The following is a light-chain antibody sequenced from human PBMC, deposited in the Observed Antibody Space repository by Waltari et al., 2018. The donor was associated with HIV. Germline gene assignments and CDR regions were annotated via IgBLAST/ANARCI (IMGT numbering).Light chain of an antibody. Sequence: EIVLTQSPDFQSVTPKEKVIITCRASQSLGSDLAWYQQKPGQAPRLLIYDSSTRATDIPARFSGSGSGTEFTLTITSLQADDFAVYYCQQFNDWPITFGQGTRLEIK. CDR1: QSLGSD. CDR2: DSS. V-gene: IGKV3-15*01. J-gene: IGKJ5*01. CDR3: QQFNDWPIT.